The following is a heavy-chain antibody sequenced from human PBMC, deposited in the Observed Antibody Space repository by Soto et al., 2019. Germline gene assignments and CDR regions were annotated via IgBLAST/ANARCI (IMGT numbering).Heavy chain of an antibody. J-gene: IGHJ6*02. Sequence: PEGSLRLSCAASGFTFSSYGMYWVRQAPGEGPEWVAVIWYDASKEYYGDAVRGRFTISRDNSRNTLYLQMNSLRPEDTAVYYCAREPVGDYDLGRNYRNYGMDVWGQGTTVTVSS. D-gene: IGHD4-17*01. V-gene: IGHV3-33*01. CDR2: IWYDASKE. CDR1: GFTFSSYG. CDR3: AREPVGDYDLGRNYRNYGMDV.